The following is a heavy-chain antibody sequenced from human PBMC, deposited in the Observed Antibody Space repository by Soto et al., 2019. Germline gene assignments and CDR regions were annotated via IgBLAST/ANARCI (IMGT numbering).Heavy chain of an antibody. Sequence: QVQLVQSGAEVKKPGSSVKVSCKASGGTFSSYAISWVRQAPGQGLEWMGGIIPIFGTANYAQKFQGRVTITADEPTRPAYMEMSSLRSEDTAVYYCARDQMNMSTFGGVRDYYYGMDDWGQGTTVTVSS. V-gene: IGHV1-69*01. CDR2: IIPIFGTA. J-gene: IGHJ6*02. CDR3: ARDQMNMSTFGGVRDYYYGMDD. D-gene: IGHD3-16*01. CDR1: GGTFSSYA.